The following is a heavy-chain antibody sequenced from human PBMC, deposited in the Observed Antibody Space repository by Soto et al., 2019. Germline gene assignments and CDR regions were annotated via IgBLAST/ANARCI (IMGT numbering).Heavy chain of an antibody. CDR3: ARDQEVAAAYDYYYGMDV. CDR1: GYTFTSYG. J-gene: IGHJ6*02. V-gene: IGHV1-18*01. D-gene: IGHD6-13*01. Sequence: QVQLVQSGAEVKKPGASVKVSCKASGYTFTSYGISWVRQAPGQGLEWMGWISAYNGNTNYAQKLQGRVPMTTDTSTSTAYMELRSLRSDDTAVDYCARDQEVAAAYDYYYGMDVWGQGTTVTVSS. CDR2: ISAYNGNT.